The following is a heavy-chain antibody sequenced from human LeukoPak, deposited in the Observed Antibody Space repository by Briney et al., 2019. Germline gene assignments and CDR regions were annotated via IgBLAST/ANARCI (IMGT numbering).Heavy chain of an antibody. CDR1: GFTFSDYY. J-gene: IGHJ4*02. D-gene: IGHD3-10*01. V-gene: IGHV3-11*04. CDR2: ISSSGSTI. Sequence: PGGSLRLSCAASGFTFSDYYMSWIRQAPGKGLEWVSYISSSGSTIYYADSVKGRFSISRDNSKNTLYLQMNSLRAEDTAVYYCARAYYYGRLDSWAQGIPVTVSP. CDR3: ARAYYYGRLDS.